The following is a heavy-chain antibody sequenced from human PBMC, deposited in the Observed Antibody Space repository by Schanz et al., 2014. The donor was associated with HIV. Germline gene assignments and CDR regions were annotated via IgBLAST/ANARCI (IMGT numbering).Heavy chain of an antibody. CDR2: VRAYNGNI. J-gene: IGHJ4*02. Sequence: QVQLVQSGAEVKKPGASVKVSCKTSGYTFSNYAIGWVRQAPGQGLEWMAWVRAYNGNIKDSQKIQDRVSMTTDTSTSTAYMELRSLRSDDTAVYYCANVGLTGFIDYWGQGTLVTVSS. CDR1: GYTFSNYA. CDR3: ANVGLTGFIDY. V-gene: IGHV1-18*01. D-gene: IGHD1-26*01.